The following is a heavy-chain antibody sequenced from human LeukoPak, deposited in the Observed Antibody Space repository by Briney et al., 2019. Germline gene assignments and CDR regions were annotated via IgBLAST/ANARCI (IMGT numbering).Heavy chain of an antibody. CDR3: TRDGESSGWYSAC. Sequence: GGSLRLSCAASGFTFSSYSMNWVRQAPGKGLQWVSFISSRGAYIFYADSVQGRFTISRDNAKNSLYLQMNSLRAEDTAVYYCTRDGESSGWYSACWGQGTLVTVSS. D-gene: IGHD6-19*01. J-gene: IGHJ4*02. V-gene: IGHV3-21*01. CDR1: GFTFSSYS. CDR2: ISSRGAYI.